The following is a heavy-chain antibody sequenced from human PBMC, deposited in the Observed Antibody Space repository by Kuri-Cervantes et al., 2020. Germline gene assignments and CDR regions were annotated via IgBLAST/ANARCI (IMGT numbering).Heavy chain of an antibody. J-gene: IGHJ4*02. D-gene: IGHD2-21*02. Sequence: GSVKVSCKASGYTFTSYYMHWVRQAPGQGLEWMGIINPSGGSTSYAQKFQGRVHLTRDPSTSTVYMELSSLRSEDTAVFYCARDSCGGDCYAGEFDYWGQGTLVTVSS. CDR2: INPSGGST. V-gene: IGHV1-46*01. CDR1: GYTFTSYY. CDR3: ARDSCGGDCYAGEFDY.